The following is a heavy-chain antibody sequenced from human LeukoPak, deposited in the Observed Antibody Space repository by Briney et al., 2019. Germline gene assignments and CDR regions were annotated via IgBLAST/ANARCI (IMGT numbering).Heavy chain of an antibody. CDR3: TRDSGYEFDY. V-gene: IGHV3-48*04. J-gene: IGHJ4*02. CDR1: GFTFSSYT. Sequence: PGGSLRLSCAASGFTFSSYTINWVRQAPGKGLEWVSYIRSDTSTKYYADSVKGRSTISRDNAKNSVYLQMNSLRAEDTAVYYCTRDSGYEFDYWGQGTLATVSS. D-gene: IGHD5-12*01. CDR2: IRSDTSTK.